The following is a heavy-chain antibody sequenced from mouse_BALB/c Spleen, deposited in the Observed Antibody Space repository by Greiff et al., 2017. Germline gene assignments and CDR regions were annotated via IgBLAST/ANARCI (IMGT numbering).Heavy chain of an antibody. J-gene: IGHJ4*01. CDR3: TRGEDYRYGYAMDY. CDR2: ISSGGSYT. D-gene: IGHD2-14*01. Sequence: EVMLVESGGGLVKPGGSLKLSCAASGFTFSSYTMSWVRQTPVKRLEWVATISSGGSYTYYPDSVKGRFTISRDNAKNTLYLQMSSLKSEDTAMYYCTRGEDYRYGYAMDYWGQGTSVTVSS. CDR1: GFTFSSYT. V-gene: IGHV5-6-4*01.